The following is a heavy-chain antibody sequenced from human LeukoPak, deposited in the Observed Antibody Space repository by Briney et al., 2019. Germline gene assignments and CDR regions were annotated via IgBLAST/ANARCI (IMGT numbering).Heavy chain of an antibody. CDR2: IYHSGST. J-gene: IGHJ4*02. D-gene: IGHD2-21*02. CDR1: GGSISSSNW. V-gene: IGHV4-4*02. Sequence: KPSGTLSLTCAVSGGSISSSNWWSWVRQPPGKGLEWIGEIYHSGSTNYNPSLKSRVTISVDKSKNQFSLKLSSVTAADTAVYYCARAPIVVVTAIHGVDYWGQGTLVTVSS. CDR3: ARAPIVVVTAIHGVDY.